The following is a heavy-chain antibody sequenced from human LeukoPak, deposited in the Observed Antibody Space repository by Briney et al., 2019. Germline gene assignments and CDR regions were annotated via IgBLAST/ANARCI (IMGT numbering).Heavy chain of an antibody. D-gene: IGHD3-16*01. Sequence: GGSLRLSCAASGVTLSSFAMSWARQAPGKGLEWVSGISSSGSGDNTYYADSVKGRFTISRDNSKNTLYLQMNSLRADDTAIYYCARNQQLGGHSYYYYGMDVWGQGTTVTASS. CDR2: ISSSGSGDNT. J-gene: IGHJ6*02. CDR3: ARNQQLGGHSYYYYGMDV. CDR1: GVTLSSFA. V-gene: IGHV3-23*01.